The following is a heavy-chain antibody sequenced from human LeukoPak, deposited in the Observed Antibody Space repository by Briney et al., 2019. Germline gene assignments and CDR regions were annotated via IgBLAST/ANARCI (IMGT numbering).Heavy chain of an antibody. V-gene: IGHV3-53*01. CDR2: IYSGGST. J-gene: IGHJ5*02. D-gene: IGHD3-16*01. CDR1: GFTVSSNY. CDR3: ASGLHT. Sequence: PGGSLRLSCAASGFTVSSNYMTWVRQAPGKGLDWVSVIYSGGSTYYADSVKGRFTISRDNSKNTVYLQMNSLRVEDTAVYYCASGLHTWGQGTLVTVSS.